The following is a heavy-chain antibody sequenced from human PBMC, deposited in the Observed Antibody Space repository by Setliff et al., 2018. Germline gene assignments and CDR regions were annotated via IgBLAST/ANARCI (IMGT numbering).Heavy chain of an antibody. J-gene: IGHJ4*02. CDR1: GYTFTSYA. Sequence: ASVKVSCKASGYTFTSYAMHWVRQAPGQRLEWMGWINAGNGITKYSQKFQGRVTITRDTSASTAYMELSSLRSEDTAVYYCARGTVDYDYWGQGTLVTVSS. CDR2: INAGNGIT. D-gene: IGHD4-17*01. CDR3: ARGTVDYDY. V-gene: IGHV1-3*01.